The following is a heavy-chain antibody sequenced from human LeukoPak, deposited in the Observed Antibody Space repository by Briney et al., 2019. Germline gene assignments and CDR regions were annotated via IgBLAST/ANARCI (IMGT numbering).Heavy chain of an antibody. J-gene: IGHJ3*02. D-gene: IGHD6-19*01. V-gene: IGHV3-73*01. CDR1: GFTFSSFG. Sequence: GGSLRLSCAASGFTFSSFGINWVRQAPGKGLEWVGRIRSKANSYATAYAASVKGRFTISRDDSKNTAYLQMNSLKAEDTAVYYCTRLEQWQDAFDIWGQGTMVTVSS. CDR2: IRSKANSYAT. CDR3: TRLEQWQDAFDI.